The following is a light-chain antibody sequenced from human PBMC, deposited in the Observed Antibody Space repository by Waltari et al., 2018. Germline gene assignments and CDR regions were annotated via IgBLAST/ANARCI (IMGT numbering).Light chain of an antibody. Sequence: QSVLTQPPSVSAAPGQKVTISCSGSSSNIGNNYVSWYQQLPGTAPKLLICDNNKRPSGIPDRFSGSKSGTSATLGITGRQTGDEADYYCGTWDSSLSVVYVFGPGTKVTVL. CDR2: DNN. CDR3: GTWDSSLSVVYV. V-gene: IGLV1-51*01. CDR1: SSNIGNNY. J-gene: IGLJ1*01.